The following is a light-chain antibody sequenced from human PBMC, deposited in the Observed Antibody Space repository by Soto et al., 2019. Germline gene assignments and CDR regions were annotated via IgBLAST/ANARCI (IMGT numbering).Light chain of an antibody. J-gene: IGLJ2*01. CDR3: ASWDDRLNGVV. Sequence: QSVLTQPPSASGTPGQRVTISCSGSSSNIGSNTVNWYQQLPGTAPKVLIYSNNKWPSGVPDRFSGFKSGTSASLAISGLQSADEGDYYCASWDDRLNGVVFGGGTKLTVL. CDR1: SSNIGSNT. V-gene: IGLV1-44*01. CDR2: SNN.